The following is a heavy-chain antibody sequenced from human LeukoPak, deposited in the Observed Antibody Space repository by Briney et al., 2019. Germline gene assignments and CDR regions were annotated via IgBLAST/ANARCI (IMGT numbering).Heavy chain of an antibody. CDR3: SRESGPFCPFGY. J-gene: IGHJ4*02. CDR1: GGSISGTSR. CDR2: ISLTGQT. V-gene: IGHV4/OR15-8*02. Sequence: SETHSLTCGVSGGSISGTSRWSWVRQPPGQGLEWIGEISLTGQTNFNPSLNGRVTMSLDKSSNKLYLHLTSVTAADTATYFCSRESGPFCPFGYWGRGPVDIVSS. D-gene: IGHD1-26*01.